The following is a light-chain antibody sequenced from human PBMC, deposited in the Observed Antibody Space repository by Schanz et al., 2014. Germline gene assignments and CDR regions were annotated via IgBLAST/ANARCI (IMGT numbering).Light chain of an antibody. V-gene: IGKV3-20*01. CDR1: QSVSSSY. CDR2: GAS. CDR3: QQYSDSPPEYT. Sequence: EIVLTQSPGTLSLSPGERATLSCRASQSVSSSYLAWYQQKPGQAPRLLIYGASSRATGIPDRFSGSGSGTEFTLTISGLEPEDFAVYYCQQYSDSPPEYTFGQGTNLDIK. J-gene: IGKJ2*01.